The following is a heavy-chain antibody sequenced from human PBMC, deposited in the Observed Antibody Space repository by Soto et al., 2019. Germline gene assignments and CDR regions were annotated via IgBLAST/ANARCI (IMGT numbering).Heavy chain of an antibody. Sequence: PGGSMRLSCAASGLNFNSNCMNWVRKATGKGLEWVSYISSSSSTIYYADSVKGRFTISRDNAKNSLYLQMNSLRAEDTAVYYCAREDYDILTGRPNYFDYWGLGTLVTVSS. CDR3: AREDYDILTGRPNYFDY. CDR1: GLNFNSNC. V-gene: IGHV3-48*01. CDR2: ISSSSSTI. D-gene: IGHD3-9*01. J-gene: IGHJ4*02.